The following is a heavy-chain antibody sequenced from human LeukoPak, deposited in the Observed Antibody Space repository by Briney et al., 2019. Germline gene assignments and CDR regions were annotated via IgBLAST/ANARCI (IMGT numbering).Heavy chain of an antibody. CDR3: ARVVCSSTSCYNVNWFDP. CDR2: ISYDGSNK. CDR1: GFTFSSYA. D-gene: IGHD2-2*02. Sequence: RPGRSLRLSCAASGFTFSSYAMPWVRQAPGKGLEWVAVISYDGSNKYYADSVKGRFTISRDNSKNTLYLQMNSLRAEDTAVYYCARVVCSSTSCYNVNWFDPWGQGTLVTVSS. V-gene: IGHV3-30-3*01. J-gene: IGHJ5*02.